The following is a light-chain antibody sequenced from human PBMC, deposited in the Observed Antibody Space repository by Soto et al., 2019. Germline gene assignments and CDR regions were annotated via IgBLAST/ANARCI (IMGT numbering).Light chain of an antibody. CDR3: QQYNNWPRT. CDR2: GAS. CDR1: HSFSSN. J-gene: IGKJ1*01. Sequence: EIVMTQSPATLSVSPGERATLSSRASHSFSSNLAWYQQKPGQAPRLIIYGASTRATGIPARFSGSGSGTEFTRTISSLQSEDFAVYYCQQYNNWPRTFGPGTKVEIK. V-gene: IGKV3-15*01.